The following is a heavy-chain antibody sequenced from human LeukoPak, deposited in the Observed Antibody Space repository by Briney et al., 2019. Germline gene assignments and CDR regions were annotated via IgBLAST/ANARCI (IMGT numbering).Heavy chain of an antibody. CDR2: INPKSGGT. CDR1: GYTFTGYY. Sequence: ASVKVSCKASGYTFTGYYMHWVRQAPGQGLEWMGWINPKSGGTNYAQKFQGWVTMTRDTSISTAYMELSRLRSDDTAVYFCARSAYRYSSGWYDYWGQGTLVTVSS. V-gene: IGHV1-2*04. J-gene: IGHJ4*02. D-gene: IGHD6-19*01. CDR3: ARSAYRYSSGWYDY.